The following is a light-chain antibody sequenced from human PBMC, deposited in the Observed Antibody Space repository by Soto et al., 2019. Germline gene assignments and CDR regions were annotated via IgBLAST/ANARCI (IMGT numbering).Light chain of an antibody. CDR1: QSVSSSF. CDR3: QQYGSSPLT. V-gene: IGKV3-20*01. J-gene: IGKJ4*01. Sequence: EIVLTQSPGTLSLSPGERATLSCRASQSVSSSFLAWYQQKPGQAPRLLIYDASSRATGIPDRFSGSGSGTDFTLTIRRLEPEDVAVYYCQQYGSSPLTFGGGTKVEIK. CDR2: DAS.